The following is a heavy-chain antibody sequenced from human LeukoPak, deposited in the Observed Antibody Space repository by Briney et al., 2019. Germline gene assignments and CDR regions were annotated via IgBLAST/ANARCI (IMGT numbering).Heavy chain of an antibody. CDR2: IIPILGIA. Sequence: SVKVSCKASGGTFSSYAISWVRQAPGQGLEWMGRIIPILGIANYAQKFQGRVTITADKSTSTAYMELSSLRSDDTAVYYCARDISRFLDPWGQGTLVTVSS. D-gene: IGHD3-3*01. J-gene: IGHJ5*02. CDR1: GGTFSSYA. CDR3: ARDISRFLDP. V-gene: IGHV1-69*04.